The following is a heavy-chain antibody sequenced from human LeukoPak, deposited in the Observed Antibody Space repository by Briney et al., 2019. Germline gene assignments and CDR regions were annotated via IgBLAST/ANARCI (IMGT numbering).Heavy chain of an antibody. D-gene: IGHD3-10*01. CDR3: TTGPFDYYGSASYLANGMDV. V-gene: IGHV3-15*01. CDR1: GFTFSNAW. Sequence: GGSLRLSCAASGFTFSNAWMSWVRQAPGKGLEWVGRIKSKTDGGTTDYTAPVKGRSTISRDDSKNTQYLQMNSLKTEDTAVYYCTTGPFDYYGSASYLANGMDVWGQGTTVTVSS. CDR2: IKSKTDGGTT. J-gene: IGHJ6*02.